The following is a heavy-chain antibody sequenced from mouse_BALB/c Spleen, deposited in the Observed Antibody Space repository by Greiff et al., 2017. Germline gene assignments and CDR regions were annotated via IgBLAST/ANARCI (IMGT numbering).Heavy chain of an antibody. Sequence: QVQLKESGAELVKPGASVKLSCKASGYTFTEYIIHWVKQRSGQGLEWIGWFYPGSGSIKYNEKFKDKATLTADKSSSTVYMELSRLTSEDSAVYFCARHEADYDHYYAMDYWGQGTSVTVSS. D-gene: IGHD2-4*01. CDR2: FYPGSGSI. CDR1: GYTFTEYI. V-gene: IGHV1-62-2*01. CDR3: ARHEADYDHYYAMDY. J-gene: IGHJ4*01.